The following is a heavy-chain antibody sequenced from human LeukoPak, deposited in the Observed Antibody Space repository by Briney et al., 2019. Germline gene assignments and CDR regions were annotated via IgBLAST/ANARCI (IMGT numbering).Heavy chain of an antibody. CDR3: AKIGTSVVPADTGFDY. V-gene: IGHV3-23*01. J-gene: IGHJ4*02. CDR1: GFTFTRYA. Sequence: PGGSLRLSCAASGFTFTRYAMSWVRPTLGKGLEWVSAISGRGGGTYYADSVKGRFTISRDNTKNTMYLQMNSLRAEDTAVYYCAKIGTSVVPADTGFDYWGQGTLVTVSS. D-gene: IGHD2-2*01. CDR2: ISGRGGGT.